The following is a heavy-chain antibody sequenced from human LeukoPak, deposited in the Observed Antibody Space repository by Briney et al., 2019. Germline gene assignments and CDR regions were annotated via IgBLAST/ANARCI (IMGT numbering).Heavy chain of an antibody. CDR3: AKGTMHDY. V-gene: IGHV3-23*01. D-gene: IGHD4/OR15-4a*01. J-gene: IGHJ4*02. Sequence: GGSLRLSCAASGFTFSTDATNWVRQAPGKGLEWVSGISDSGGNTYYADSVKGRFTISRDKSKNTLDLQMNSLRAEDTAVYYCAKGTMHDYWGQGTLVTVSS. CDR2: ISDSGGNT. CDR1: GFTFSTDA.